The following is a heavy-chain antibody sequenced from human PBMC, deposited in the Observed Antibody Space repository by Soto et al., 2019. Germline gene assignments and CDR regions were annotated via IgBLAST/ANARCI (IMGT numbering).Heavy chain of an antibody. J-gene: IGHJ6*02. CDR2: IIPIFGTA. CDR3: ARDPNTAMVAILEPYGMDV. V-gene: IGHV1-69*13. CDR1: GGTFSSYA. D-gene: IGHD5-18*01. Sequence: GASVKVSCKASGGTFSSYAISWVRQAPGQGLEWMGGIIPIFGTANYAQKFQGRVTITADESTSTAYMELSSLRSEDTAVYYCARDPNTAMVAILEPYGMDVWGQGTTVTVSS.